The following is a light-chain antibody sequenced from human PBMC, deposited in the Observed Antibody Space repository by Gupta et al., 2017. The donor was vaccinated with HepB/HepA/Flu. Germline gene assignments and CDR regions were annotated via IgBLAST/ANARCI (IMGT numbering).Light chain of an antibody. CDR1: QSISSY. CDR2: TAY. J-gene: IGKJ1*01. V-gene: IGKV1-39*01. Sequence: DIQMTQSPSSLSASVGDRVTITCRASQSISSYLNWYQQKPGKAPKLLIYTAYRVQSGLPSRISSRGSAAXITLIIXMRQPEDFTTYCCQQSDSTPRTFGXGTKVEIK. CDR3: QQSDSTPRT.